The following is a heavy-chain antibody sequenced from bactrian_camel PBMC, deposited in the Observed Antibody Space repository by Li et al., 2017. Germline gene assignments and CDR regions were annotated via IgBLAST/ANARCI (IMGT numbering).Heavy chain of an antibody. CDR2: TYDGIS. J-gene: IGHJ6*01. Sequence: HVQLVESGGGLVQPGGSLRLSCAASGFPFTRYVMAWVRQAPGKGLEWVAHTYDGISYYSDSVKGRFTSSRDSAKQTLHLQLNSLKTEDTVVYYCATVPDVVLTAAFRVIGYWGQGTQVTVS. D-gene: IGHD1*01. CDR3: ATVPDVVLTAAFRVIGY. CDR1: GFPFTRYV. V-gene: IGHV3S9*01.